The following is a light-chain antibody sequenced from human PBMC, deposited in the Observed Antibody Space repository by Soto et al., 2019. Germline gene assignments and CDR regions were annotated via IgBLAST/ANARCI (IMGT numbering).Light chain of an antibody. CDR2: GTS. CDR3: QHYNTYPWT. V-gene: IGKV3-20*01. J-gene: IGKJ1*01. Sequence: EVVLTDSPGTLSLSLWEIATLSCRASQSVGSSYLAWYQQKPGQAPRVLIYGTSSRATGIPDRFSGSGSGTEFTLTISSLQPGDFATYYCQHYNTYPWTFGQRTRWIS. CDR1: QSVGSSY.